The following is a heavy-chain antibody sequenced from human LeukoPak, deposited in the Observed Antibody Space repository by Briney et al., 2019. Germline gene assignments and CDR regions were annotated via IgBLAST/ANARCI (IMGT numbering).Heavy chain of an antibody. J-gene: IGHJ5*02. CDR2: IYTSGST. CDR1: GVSISGYY. V-gene: IGHV4-4*09. CDR3: ARGKPSFDP. Sequence: SETLSLTCTGSGVSISGYYWSWLRQPPGKGVEWIGYIYTSGSTMYTPSLNSPLSISVATSMNQFSLKLSSVTAADTAIYHCARGKPSFDPWGQGTLVTVSS.